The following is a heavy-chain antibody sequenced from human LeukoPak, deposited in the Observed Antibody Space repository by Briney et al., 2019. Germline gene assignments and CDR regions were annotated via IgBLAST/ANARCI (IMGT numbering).Heavy chain of an antibody. V-gene: IGHV3-30*03. J-gene: IGHJ4*02. D-gene: IGHD2-15*01. CDR3: ARDHAGSGRAFDN. Sequence: GGSLRLSCAVSGFTFSNYGVHWVRQAPGKGLEWVALLSSGGINKHYADSVRGRFIISRDNSMNTLYLQMNSLRVEDTAVYYCARDHAGSGRAFDNWGQGTLVTVSS. CDR2: LSSGGINK. CDR1: GFTFSNYG.